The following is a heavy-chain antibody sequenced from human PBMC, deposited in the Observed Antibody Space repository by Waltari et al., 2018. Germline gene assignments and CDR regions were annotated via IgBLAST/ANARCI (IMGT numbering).Heavy chain of an antibody. Sequence: EVQLVESGGGLVQPGGSLRLSCAASGFTFSSYALSWVRKAPGKGLEWVSAISGSGGSNYYADSGKGRFTISRDNSKNTLYLQMNSLRAEDTAVYYCAKVMGYCSGGSCYDYFDYWGQGTLVTVSS. J-gene: IGHJ4*02. V-gene: IGHV3-23*04. CDR3: AKVMGYCSGGSCYDYFDY. CDR2: ISGSGGSN. D-gene: IGHD2-15*01. CDR1: GFTFSSYA.